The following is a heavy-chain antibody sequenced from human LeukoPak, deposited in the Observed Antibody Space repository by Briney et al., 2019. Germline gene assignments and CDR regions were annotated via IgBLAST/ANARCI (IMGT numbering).Heavy chain of an antibody. Sequence: RTSETLSLTCTVSGGSISSSRDYWGWIREPPGKGLEWIGSIYYSGSTYYNPSLKSRVTISVDTSKNQFSLKLSSVTAADTAVYYCARLSIAVAVDYWGQGTLVTVSS. J-gene: IGHJ4*02. CDR3: ARLSIAVAVDY. CDR1: GGSISSSRDY. CDR2: IYYSGST. D-gene: IGHD6-19*01. V-gene: IGHV4-39*01.